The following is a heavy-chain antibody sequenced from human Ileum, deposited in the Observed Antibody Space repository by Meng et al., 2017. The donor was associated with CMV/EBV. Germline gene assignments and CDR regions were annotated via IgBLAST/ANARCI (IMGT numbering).Heavy chain of an antibody. D-gene: IGHD1-26*01. Sequence: LQLQEAGPGLVKPAETLSLTCTASGGPISSGSHSWAWFRQPPGKRLEWIGSMYFSGIADYNPSLKSRVTISLHATQKQFSLRLTSVTAADSAVYFCARDLTNKWFYYWGQGTLVTVSS. CDR3: ARDLTNKWFYY. CDR2: MYFSGIA. V-gene: IGHV4-39*07. CDR1: GGPISSGSHS. J-gene: IGHJ4*02.